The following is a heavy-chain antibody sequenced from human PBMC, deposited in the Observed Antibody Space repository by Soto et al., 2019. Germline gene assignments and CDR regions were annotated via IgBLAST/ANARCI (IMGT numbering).Heavy chain of an antibody. CDR3: ARDSGAPYYYGMDV. Sequence: GGSLRLSCAASGFTFSSYGTHWVRQAPGKGLEWVAVIWYDGSNKYYADSVKGRFTISRDNSKNTLYLQMNSLRAEDTAVYYCARDSGAPYYYGMDVWGQGTTVTVSS. CDR2: IWYDGSNK. V-gene: IGHV3-33*01. D-gene: IGHD6-19*01. J-gene: IGHJ6*02. CDR1: GFTFSSYG.